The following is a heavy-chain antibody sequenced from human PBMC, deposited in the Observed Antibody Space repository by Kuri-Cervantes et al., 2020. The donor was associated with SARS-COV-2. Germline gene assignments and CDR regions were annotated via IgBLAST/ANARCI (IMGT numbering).Heavy chain of an antibody. V-gene: IGHV3-30*07. J-gene: IGHJ6*02. CDR2: ISYDGSNK. CDR3: ASARPRYYYYYGMDV. CDR1: GFTFSSYA. Sequence: GESLKISCAASGFTFSSYAMHWVRQAPGKGLEWVAVISYDGSNKYYVDSVRGRFTISRDNSKNTLYLQMNSLRAEDTAVYYCASARPRYYYYYGMDVWGQGTTVTVSS.